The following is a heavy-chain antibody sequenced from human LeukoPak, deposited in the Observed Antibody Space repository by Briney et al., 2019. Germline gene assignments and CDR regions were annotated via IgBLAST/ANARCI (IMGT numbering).Heavy chain of an antibody. CDR1: GVSISSYY. J-gene: IGHJ4*02. CDR2: IYYSGST. V-gene: IGHV4-59*12. Sequence: SETLSLTCTVSGVSISSYYWSWIRQPPGKGLEWIGYIYYSGSTNYNPSLKSRVTISVDTSKNQFSLKLSSVTAADTAVYYCARFGGLGDRGLDYWGQGTLVTVSS. D-gene: IGHD3-16*01. CDR3: ARFGGLGDRGLDY.